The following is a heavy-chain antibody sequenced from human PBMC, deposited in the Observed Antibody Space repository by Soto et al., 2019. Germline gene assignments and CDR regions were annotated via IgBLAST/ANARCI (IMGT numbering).Heavy chain of an antibody. CDR1: GFTFSSYA. CDR2: ISGSGGST. Sequence: GGSLRLSCAASGFTFSSYAMSWVRQAPGKGLEWVSAISGSGGSTYYADSVKGRFTISRDNSKNTLYLQMNSLRDEDTAVYYCASISEGELLRFDYWGQGTLVTVSS. CDR3: ASISEGELLRFDY. D-gene: IGHD1-26*01. J-gene: IGHJ4*02. V-gene: IGHV3-23*01.